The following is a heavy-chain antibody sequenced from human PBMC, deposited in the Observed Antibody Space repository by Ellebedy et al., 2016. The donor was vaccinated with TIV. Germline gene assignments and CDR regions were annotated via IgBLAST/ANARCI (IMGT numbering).Heavy chain of an antibody. J-gene: IGHJ3*02. CDR2: FFSGGNT. CDR3: AEMGVRVPDAFYI. CDR1: GFTVSSHY. V-gene: IGHV3-66*01. D-gene: IGHD5-24*01. Sequence: GESLKISCAASGFTVSSHYMSWVRQAPGKGLEWVSVFFSGGNTYYANSVKGRFIISRDNSENTLYLHMNSLRGADTAVYYCAEMGVRVPDAFYIWGQGTMVTVSS.